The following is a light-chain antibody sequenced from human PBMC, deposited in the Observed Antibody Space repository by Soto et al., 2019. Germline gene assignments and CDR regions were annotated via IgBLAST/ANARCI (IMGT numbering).Light chain of an antibody. CDR2: EAS. J-gene: IGKJ4*01. Sequence: EIVMTQSPATLSVSPGERVTLSCRASQSVSSNIAWYQQKPGQAPRLLFYEASSRASGIPARFSGSGSGTEFTLTISSLQSEDFAVYYCQQYDNRPPITFGGGTKVEI. CDR3: QQYDNRPPIT. CDR1: QSVSSN. V-gene: IGKV3-15*01.